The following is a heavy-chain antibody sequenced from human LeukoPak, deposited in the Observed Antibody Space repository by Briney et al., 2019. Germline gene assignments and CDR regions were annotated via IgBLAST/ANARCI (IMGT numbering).Heavy chain of an antibody. V-gene: IGHV3-23*01. CDR1: GFTFSSYW. CDR2: ISGSGGST. J-gene: IGHJ5*02. CDR3: AKRGPYCSGGSCFPPAYNWFDP. D-gene: IGHD2-15*01. Sequence: PGGSLRLSCAASGFTFSSYWMHWVRQAPGKGLEWVSAISGSGGSTYYADSVKGRFTISRDNSKNTLYLQMNSLRAEDTAVYYCAKRGPYCSGGSCFPPAYNWFDPWGQGTLVTVSS.